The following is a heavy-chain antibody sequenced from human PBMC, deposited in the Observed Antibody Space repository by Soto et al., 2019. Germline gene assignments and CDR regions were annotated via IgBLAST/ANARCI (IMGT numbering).Heavy chain of an antibody. V-gene: IGHV3-66*01. CDR2: IYSGGST. CDR1: GFTVSSNY. CDR3: XXXXXXXDY. Sequence: EVQLVESGGGLVQPGGSLRLSCAASGFTVSSNYMSWVRQAPGKGLEWVSVIYSGGSTYYADSVKGRFTISRDNSKNTXXLXXXXXXXXXXXXXXXXXXXXXXDYWGQGTLVTVSS. J-gene: IGHJ4*02.